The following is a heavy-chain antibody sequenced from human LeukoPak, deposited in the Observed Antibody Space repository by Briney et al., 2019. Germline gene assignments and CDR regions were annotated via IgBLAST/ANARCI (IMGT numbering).Heavy chain of an antibody. Sequence: GASVKVSCKASGYIFTRYHIHWVRQAPGQGLEWMGIINPNGGSTNYAQKFQGRVTMTRDTSTSTVYMELSSLRSEDTAVYYCARDLHSSSPYYYKDVWGKGTTVTVSS. V-gene: IGHV1-46*01. D-gene: IGHD6-13*01. CDR1: GYIFTRYH. J-gene: IGHJ6*03. CDR2: INPNGGST. CDR3: ARDLHSSSPYYYKDV.